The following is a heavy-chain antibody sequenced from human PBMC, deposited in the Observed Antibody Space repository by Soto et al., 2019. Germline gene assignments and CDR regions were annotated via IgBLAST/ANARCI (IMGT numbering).Heavy chain of an antibody. Sequence: EVELVESGGGLVQPGGSLRLSCAASGFTLSSYWMHWVRQTPGKGLVWVSRFSDDGTGTRYADFVKGRFTISRDNAKSTLYLEMNSLKTEDTAVYYCARGGGGGSFDQWGQGTLVTVSS. CDR3: ARGGGGGSFDQ. V-gene: IGHV3-74*01. J-gene: IGHJ4*02. CDR1: GFTLSSYW. D-gene: IGHD2-15*01. CDR2: FSDDGTGT.